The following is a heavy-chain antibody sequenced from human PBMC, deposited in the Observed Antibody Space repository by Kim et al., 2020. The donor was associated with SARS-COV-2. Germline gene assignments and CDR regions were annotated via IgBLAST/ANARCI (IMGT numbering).Heavy chain of an antibody. V-gene: IGHV3-23*01. Sequence: GGSLRLSCAASGFTFSSYAMSWVRQAPGKGLEWVSSISGSGTNTYFADSVKGRFTISRDNSKNTLFLQMNSLRAEDTAIYYCAKDAYIAARFGWFDPWGQGTLVTASS. J-gene: IGHJ5*02. CDR2: ISGSGTNT. CDR1: GFTFSSYA. D-gene: IGHD6-6*01. CDR3: AKDAYIAARFGWFDP.